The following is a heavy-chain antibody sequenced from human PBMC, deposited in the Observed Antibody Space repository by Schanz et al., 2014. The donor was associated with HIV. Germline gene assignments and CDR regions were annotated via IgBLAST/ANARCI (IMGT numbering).Heavy chain of an antibody. D-gene: IGHD3-16*02. CDR1: GFTFSNYG. V-gene: IGHV3-30*13. CDR2: ISSDGSFQ. J-gene: IGHJ4*02. CDR3: ARGYPFDY. Sequence: QVQLVESGGGVVQPGRSLRLSCAASGFTFSNYGMHWVRQAPGKGLEWVTFISSDGSFQYYADSVKGRFTISRDNSKNRLYLQMNSLKTEDTAVYYCARGYPFDYWGQGTLVTVSS.